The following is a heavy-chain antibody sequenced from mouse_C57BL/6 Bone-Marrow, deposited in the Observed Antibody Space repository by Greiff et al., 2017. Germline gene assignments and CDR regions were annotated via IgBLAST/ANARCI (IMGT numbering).Heavy chain of an antibody. CDR2: INPSSGYT. CDR1: GYTFTSYT. CDR3: ARGGSLFAY. Sequence: QVQLQQSRAELARPGASVKMSCKASGYTFTSYTLHWVKQRPGQGLEWIGYINPSSGYTKYNQKFKDKATLTADKSSSTAYMQLSSLTSEDSAVYYCARGGSLFAYWGQGTLVTVSA. J-gene: IGHJ3*01. V-gene: IGHV1-4*01.